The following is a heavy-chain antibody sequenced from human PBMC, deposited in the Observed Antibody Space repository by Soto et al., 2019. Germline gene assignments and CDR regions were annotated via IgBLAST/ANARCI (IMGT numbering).Heavy chain of an antibody. J-gene: IGHJ3*01. D-gene: IGHD1-26*01. Sequence: GGSLRLSCAGSGFTFSTYPMTWVRQAPGKGLEWVSSIHGSGVTTYYAESVKGRFIISRDNSKNTLYLQMDSLGVDDTAVYFCARRYSGSYYAAFDVWGQGTMVTVSS. V-gene: IGHV3-23*01. CDR1: GFTFSTYP. CDR2: IHGSGVTT. CDR3: ARRYSGSYYAAFDV.